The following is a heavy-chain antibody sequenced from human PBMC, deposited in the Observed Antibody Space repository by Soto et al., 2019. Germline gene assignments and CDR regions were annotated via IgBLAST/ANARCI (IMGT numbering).Heavy chain of an antibody. V-gene: IGHV4-61*01. CDR1: GGTVSSDSSY. Sequence: QVQVQESGPGLVKPSETLSLTCTVSGGTVSSDSSYWSWIRQPPGRGLEWIGYVFHSGSTNYNPSLKSRVTISLDTSKNQFSLKLSSVTAADTAVYYCARDRGRTGHWYFDLWGRGTLVTVSS. D-gene: IGHD3-10*01. CDR2: VFHSGST. CDR3: ARDRGRTGHWYFDL. J-gene: IGHJ2*01.